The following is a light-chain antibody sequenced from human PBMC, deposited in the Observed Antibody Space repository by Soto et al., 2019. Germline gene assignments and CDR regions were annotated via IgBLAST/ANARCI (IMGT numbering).Light chain of an antibody. Sequence: QSALTQPRSVSGSPGQSITISCTGTSSDVGYYNYVSWYQHHPGKVPKLMIYEVSNRPSGVSNRFSGSKSGNTASLTISGLQAEDEADYYCSSYTTSSTQVFGGGTKLTVL. CDR3: SSYTTSSTQV. CDR1: SSDVGYYNY. CDR2: EVS. J-gene: IGLJ3*02. V-gene: IGLV2-14*01.